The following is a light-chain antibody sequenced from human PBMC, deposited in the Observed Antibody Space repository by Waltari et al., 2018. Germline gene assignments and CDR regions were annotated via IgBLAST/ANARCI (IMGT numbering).Light chain of an antibody. V-gene: IGKV3-11*01. Sequence: SPAXLXXSXGXXVTPPCRASQSVNSYLAWYQHKPGQAPRLLIYDASNRATDIPARFTGSGFATDFTLTISSVEPEDSAVYYCQQRKSWPNTFGQGTRLQI. J-gene: IGKJ2*01. CDR1: QSVNSY. CDR2: DAS. CDR3: QQRKSWPNT.